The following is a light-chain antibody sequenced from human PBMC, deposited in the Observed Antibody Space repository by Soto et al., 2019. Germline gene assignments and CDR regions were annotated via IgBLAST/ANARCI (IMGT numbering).Light chain of an antibody. V-gene: IGKV3-15*01. CDR3: QPDSSWPLT. CDR1: QSVSSN. J-gene: IGKJ4*01. CDR2: AAS. Sequence: EIVMTQSQATLSVSPGEGATLSCRASQSVSSNLAWYQQKPGQAPRLLIYAASTRATGIPARFTRSGSGTEFALTISSLQSDGFVIYYCQPDSSWPLTFGGGTNVEIK.